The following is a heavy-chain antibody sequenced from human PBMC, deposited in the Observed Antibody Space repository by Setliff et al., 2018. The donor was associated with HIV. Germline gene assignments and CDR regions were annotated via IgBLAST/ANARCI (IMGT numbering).Heavy chain of an antibody. J-gene: IGHJ4*02. CDR3: TTGSNSFWSGYSKH. V-gene: IGHV3-23*01. D-gene: IGHD3-3*01. CDR1: GFTFNNYA. Sequence: GGSLRLSCAASGFTFNNYAMNWVRQAPGKGLEWVSAITGSGGGTYYADSVKGRFTISRDNSKDTLYLQMNGLRAEDTAVYYCTTGSNSFWSGYSKHWGQGALVTVSS. CDR2: ITGSGGGT.